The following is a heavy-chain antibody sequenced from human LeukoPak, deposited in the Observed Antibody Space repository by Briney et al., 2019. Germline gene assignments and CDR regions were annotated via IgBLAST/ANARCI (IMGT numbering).Heavy chain of an antibody. CDR2: ISGSGGST. V-gene: IGHV3-23*01. J-gene: IGHJ4*02. Sequence: GGSLRLSCAASGFTFSSYAMSWVRQAPGKGLEWVSAISGSGGSTYYADSVKGRFTISRDNSKNTLYLQMNSLRAEDTAVYYCAGGSGSYYGFDYWGQGTLVTVSS. D-gene: IGHD3-10*01. CDR1: GFTFSSYA. CDR3: AGGSGSYYGFDY.